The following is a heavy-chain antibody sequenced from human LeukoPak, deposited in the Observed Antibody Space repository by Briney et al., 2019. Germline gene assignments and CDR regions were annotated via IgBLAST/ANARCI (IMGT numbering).Heavy chain of an antibody. V-gene: IGHV1-2*02. J-gene: IGHJ4*02. CDR1: GYTFTGYY. CDR2: INPNSGGT. CDR3: ARGDYGSSDY. Sequence: GASVKVSCKASGYTFTGYYMHWVRQAPGQGLEWMGWINPNSGGTNYAQKFQGRVTITADKSTSTAYMELSSLRSEDTAVYYCARGDYGSSDYWGQGTLVTVSP. D-gene: IGHD4-17*01.